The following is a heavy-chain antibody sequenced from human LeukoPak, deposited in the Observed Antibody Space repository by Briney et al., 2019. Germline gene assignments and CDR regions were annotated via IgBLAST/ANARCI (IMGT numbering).Heavy chain of an antibody. CDR2: IYYSGST. Sequence: SETLSLACTVSGGSISSYYWSWIRQPPGKGLEWIGYIYYSGSTNYNPSLKSRVTISVDTSKNQFSLKLSSVTAADTAVYYCARQRGSSSIWYFDYWGQGTLVTVSS. CDR1: GGSISSYY. V-gene: IGHV4-59*08. CDR3: ARQRGSSSIWYFDY. D-gene: IGHD6-13*01. J-gene: IGHJ4*02.